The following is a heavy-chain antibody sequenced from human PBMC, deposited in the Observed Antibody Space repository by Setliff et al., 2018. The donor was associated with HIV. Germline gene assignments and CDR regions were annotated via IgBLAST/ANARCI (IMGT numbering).Heavy chain of an antibody. Sequence: ASVKVSCKASGYTFTTYYIHWVRQAPGQGLEWMGIINPSSTSTNYAQRFQGRVTMTRDTSTSTVYMELSSLRSEDTAVYSCARDHMSVGAWVGATSRGLFQHWGQGTLVTAPQ. V-gene: IGHV1-46*01. CDR1: GYTFTTYY. J-gene: IGHJ1*01. CDR2: INPSSTST. CDR3: ARDHMSVGAWVGATSRGLFQH. D-gene: IGHD1-26*01.